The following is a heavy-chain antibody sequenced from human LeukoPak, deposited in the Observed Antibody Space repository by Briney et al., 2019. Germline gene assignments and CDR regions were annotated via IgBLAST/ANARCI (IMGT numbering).Heavy chain of an antibody. J-gene: IGHJ4*02. Sequence: PGGSLRLSCAASGFTFSSYAMSWVRQAPGKGLEWVSPISGSGGSTYYADSVKGRFTISRDNAKNSLYLQMNSLRAEDTAVYYCARGITIFGVVFLRKGVCDYWGQGTLVTVSS. D-gene: IGHD3-3*01. CDR1: GFTFSSYA. CDR2: ISGSGGST. V-gene: IGHV3-23*01. CDR3: ARGITIFGVVFLRKGVCDY.